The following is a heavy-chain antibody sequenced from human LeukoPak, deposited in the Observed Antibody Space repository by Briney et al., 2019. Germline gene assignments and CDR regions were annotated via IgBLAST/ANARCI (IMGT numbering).Heavy chain of an antibody. Sequence: GSLRLSCAASGFTFSSYWIGWVRQASGKGLEWIGTIYYSGSTYYNPSLKSRVTISADTSKNQFSLRLSSVTAADTAVYYCATPYYYDNSVYAFDIWGQGTMVTVSS. J-gene: IGHJ3*02. D-gene: IGHD3-22*01. CDR2: IYYSGST. CDR3: ATPYYYDNSVYAFDI. CDR1: GFTFSSYW. V-gene: IGHV4-39*01.